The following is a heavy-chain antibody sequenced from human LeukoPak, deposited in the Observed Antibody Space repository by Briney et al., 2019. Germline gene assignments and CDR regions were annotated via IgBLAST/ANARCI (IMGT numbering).Heavy chain of an antibody. CDR3: ARLTRVGYNSYVY. CDR1: GFTFSSYW. CDR2: FKNDGSSA. D-gene: IGHD5-24*01. Sequence: PGGSLRLSCAASGFTFSSYWMHWVRQAPGKGLVWVSRFKNDGSSATYADSVKGRFTISRDEAKNTLYLQMNSLRVEDTAVYYCARLTRVGYNSYVYWGQGTLVTVSS. V-gene: IGHV3-74*01. J-gene: IGHJ1*01.